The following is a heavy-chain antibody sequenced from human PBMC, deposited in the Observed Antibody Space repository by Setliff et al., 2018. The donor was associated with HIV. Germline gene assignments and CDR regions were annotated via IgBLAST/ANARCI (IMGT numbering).Heavy chain of an antibody. CDR1: GGSISSTSYY. V-gene: IGHV4-39*02. J-gene: IGHJ6*03. Sequence: SETLSLTCTVSGGSISSTSYYWGWIRQPPGTGLEWIGSISSSGNTYYNPSLKSRVTTSVDTPKNQFSLKLSSVTAADTAVYYCARDRDIVVVPASPQGYYYYMDVWGKGTTVTVSS. CDR2: ISSSGNT. CDR3: ARDRDIVVVPASPQGYYYYMDV. D-gene: IGHD2-2*01.